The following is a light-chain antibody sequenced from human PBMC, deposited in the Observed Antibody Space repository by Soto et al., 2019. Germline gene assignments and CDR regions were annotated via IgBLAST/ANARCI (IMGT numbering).Light chain of an antibody. J-gene: IGKJ1*01. CDR3: QQYSSSRT. CDR2: DAS. V-gene: IGKV3-11*01. CDR1: QSFSSY. Sequence: EIVLKQSPATLSLSPGERATLSCRASQSFSSYLAWYQQKPGQAPRLLIYDASKRATGIPARFSGSGSGTNFTLTISSLEPEDFAVYYCQQYSSSRTFGQGTKVDIK.